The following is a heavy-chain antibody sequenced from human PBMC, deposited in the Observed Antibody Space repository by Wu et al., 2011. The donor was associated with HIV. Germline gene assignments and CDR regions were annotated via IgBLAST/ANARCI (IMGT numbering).Heavy chain of an antibody. CDR3: ATDPTIAVAGTKSF. CDR1: GGTFNSYG. Sequence: QVQLVQSGAAVKKPGSSVKVSCKASGGTFNSYGITWVRQAPGQGLEWMGRIIPIFGTAIYAHKFQGRLTITADKSSNTASMELTSLKSEDTAVYYCATDPTIAVAGTKSFWGRGTLVSVSS. J-gene: IGHJ4*02. V-gene: IGHV1-69*14. CDR2: IIPIFGTA. D-gene: IGHD6-19*01.